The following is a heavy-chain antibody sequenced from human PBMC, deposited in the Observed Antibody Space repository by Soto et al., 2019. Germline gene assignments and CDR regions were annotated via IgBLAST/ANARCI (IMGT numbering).Heavy chain of an antibody. CDR3: ARDTETLGPRANDALDI. J-gene: IGHJ3*02. Sequence: QAQIVQSRAEMKKPGASVKVSCKATGYTFSAYTMNWVRQAPGQSLKWMGWINAGSGNTKYSQNFQGRVSITRDTSASTVYMELTGLTSEDTAVYYCARDTETLGPRANDALDIWGQGTMVTVSS. V-gene: IGHV1-3*01. D-gene: IGHD3-3*02. CDR2: INAGSGNT. CDR1: GYTFSAYT.